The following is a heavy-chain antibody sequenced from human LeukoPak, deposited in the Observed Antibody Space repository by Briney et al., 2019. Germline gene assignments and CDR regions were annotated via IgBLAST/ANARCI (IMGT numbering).Heavy chain of an antibody. J-gene: IGHJ5*02. V-gene: IGHV3-30*18. CDR3: AKDGSSSGGFDP. Sequence: PGRSLRLSCAASGXTFSSYGMHWVRQAPGKGLEWVAVISYDGSNKYYADSVKGRFTISRDNSKNTLYLQMNSLRAEDTAVYYCAKDGSSSGGFDPWGQGTLVTVSS. CDR1: GXTFSSYG. CDR2: ISYDGSNK. D-gene: IGHD6-13*01.